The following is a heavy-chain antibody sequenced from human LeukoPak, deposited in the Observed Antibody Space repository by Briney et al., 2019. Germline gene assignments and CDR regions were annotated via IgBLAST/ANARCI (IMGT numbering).Heavy chain of an antibody. CDR3: ATSLPKQYYFDY. J-gene: IGHJ4*02. Sequence: GASVKVSCKVSGYTLTELSMHWVRQAPGKGLEWMGGLDPEDGETIYAQKFQGRVTMTEDTSTDTAYMELSSLRSEDTAVYYCATSLPKQYYFDYWGQGTLVTVSS. D-gene: IGHD1/OR15-1a*01. V-gene: IGHV1-24*01. CDR2: LDPEDGET. CDR1: GYTLTELS.